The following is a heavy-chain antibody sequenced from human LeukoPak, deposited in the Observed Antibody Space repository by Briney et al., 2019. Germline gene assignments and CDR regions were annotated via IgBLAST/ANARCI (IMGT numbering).Heavy chain of an antibody. J-gene: IGHJ5*02. Sequence: GGSLRLSCAASGFTFSDYYMSWIRQAPGKGLEWVSYISSSGSTIYYADSVKGRFTISRDNAKNSLYLQMNSLRTEDTAVYYCARGRRYCSSTSCYIAPRSGNWFDPWGQGTLVTVSS. D-gene: IGHD2-2*02. CDR1: GFTFSDYY. V-gene: IGHV3-11*01. CDR2: ISSSGSTI. CDR3: ARGRRYCSSTSCYIAPRSGNWFDP.